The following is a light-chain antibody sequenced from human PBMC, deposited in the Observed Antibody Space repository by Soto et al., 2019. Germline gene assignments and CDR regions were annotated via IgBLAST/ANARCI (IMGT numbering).Light chain of an antibody. Sequence: EIVLTQSPGTLSLSPGERATLSCRASQSVSSSYLAWYQQKPGQAPRLLIYGASSRATGIPDRLSGSGYGTDVTLPISRLEPEDFAVYYCQRYGSSPPYTFGQGTKLEIK. J-gene: IGKJ2*01. V-gene: IGKV3-20*01. CDR1: QSVSSSY. CDR3: QRYGSSPPYT. CDR2: GAS.